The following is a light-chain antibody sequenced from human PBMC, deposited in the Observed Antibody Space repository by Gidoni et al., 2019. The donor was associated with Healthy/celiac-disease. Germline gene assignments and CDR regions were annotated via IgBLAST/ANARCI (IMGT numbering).Light chain of an antibody. CDR1: QSVSSSY. CDR2: GAS. J-gene: IGKJ1*01. Sequence: EIVLTQSPGTLSLSPGERATLSCRASQSVSSSYLAWYQQKPGQAPRLLIYGASSRATGIPDRFSGSGSGTDFTLTISRLEPEECGVYYWQQYGSSPWTFGQGTKVEIK. CDR3: QQYGSSPWT. V-gene: IGKV3-20*01.